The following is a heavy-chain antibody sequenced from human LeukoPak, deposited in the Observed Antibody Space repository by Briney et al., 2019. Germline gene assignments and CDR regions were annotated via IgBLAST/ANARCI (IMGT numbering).Heavy chain of an antibody. CDR1: GFTFNSYF. J-gene: IGHJ3*02. D-gene: IGHD3-9*01. Sequence: PGGSLRLSCAASGFTFNSYFILWVHQAPGKGLEWMAVLGCDETNKFYADAVTYRFCVYRDNSKNTLYMHMNSLRADDTAIYYCVREGILSDESGFDIWGRGTMVTVSS. V-gene: IGHV3-33*01. CDR3: VREGILSDESGFDI. CDR2: LGCDETNK.